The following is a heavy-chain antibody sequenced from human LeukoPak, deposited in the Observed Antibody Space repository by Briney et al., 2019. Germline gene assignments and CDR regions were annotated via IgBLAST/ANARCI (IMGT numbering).Heavy chain of an antibody. CDR1: GFTVSDYY. CDR3: PRYTSGKYSLDC. J-gene: IGHJ4*02. D-gene: IGHD6-19*01. V-gene: IGHV3-11*03. Sequence: KPGGSLRLSCAASGFTVSDYYMTWISQAPEKGLEWVSFISSSGAYTDHADSVKGRFTISRDNAENSLYLQMNSLRAEDTAVYYCPRYTSGKYSLDCWGQGALVTVSS. CDR2: ISSSGAYT.